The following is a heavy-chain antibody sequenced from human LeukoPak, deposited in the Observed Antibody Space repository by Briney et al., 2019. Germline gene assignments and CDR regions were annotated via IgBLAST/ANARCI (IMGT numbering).Heavy chain of an antibody. V-gene: IGHV4-61*02. D-gene: IGHD1-1*01. Sequence: SQTLSLTCTVSGNSISSGDNYWSWIRQPAGKGLEWIGRIYTSGSTNYNPSLKSRVTISVDTSKNQFSLKLSSVTAADTAVYYCARGEDNWNDGLDYWGQGTLVTVSS. CDR3: ARGEDNWNDGLDY. CDR1: GNSISSGDNY. J-gene: IGHJ4*02. CDR2: IYTSGST.